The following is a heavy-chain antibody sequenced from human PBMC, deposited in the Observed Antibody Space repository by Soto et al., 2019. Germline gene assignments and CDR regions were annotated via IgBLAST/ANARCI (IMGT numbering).Heavy chain of an antibody. CDR2: IYYSGST. D-gene: IGHD3-22*01. J-gene: IGHJ4*02. CDR3: ASPKPGYYYDSSGYRFDY. Sequence: PSETLSLTCTVSGGSISSSSYYWGWVRQPPGKGLEWIGSIYYSGSTYYNPSLKSRVTISVDTSKNQFSLKLSSVTAADTAVYYCASPKPGYYYDSSGYRFDYWGQGTLVTVSS. CDR1: GGSISSSSYY. V-gene: IGHV4-39*01.